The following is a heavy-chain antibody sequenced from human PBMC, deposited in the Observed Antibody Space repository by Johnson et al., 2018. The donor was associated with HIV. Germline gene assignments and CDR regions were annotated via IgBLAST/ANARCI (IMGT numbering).Heavy chain of an antibody. Sequence: VQLVESGGGLVQPGGSLRLSCAASGFTVSSNYMSWVRQAPGTGREWVSVIYSGGTTFYADSVKGSFTISRDNSKNTLYLQMNTLRAEETAVYYCARDMVQLELLGAFDIWGQGTMVTVSS. D-gene: IGHD1-7*01. J-gene: IGHJ3*02. CDR2: IYSGGTT. CDR1: GFTVSSNY. V-gene: IGHV3-66*01. CDR3: ARDMVQLELLGAFDI.